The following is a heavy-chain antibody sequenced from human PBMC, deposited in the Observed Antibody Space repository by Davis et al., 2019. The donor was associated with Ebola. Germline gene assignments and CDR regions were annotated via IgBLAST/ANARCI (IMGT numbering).Heavy chain of an antibody. J-gene: IGHJ4*02. Sequence: SETLSLTCPVSGCSFSSHYWGWIRQSPGKGLEWLGYIYSSGITNYNPSLKSRATISLHTSRNQFSLKLNSVAAADTAVYYCARHDFWSGFDSWGQGTLVTVSS. CDR3: ARHDFWSGFDS. D-gene: IGHD3-3*01. V-gene: IGHV4-59*08. CDR1: GCSFSSHY. CDR2: IYSSGIT.